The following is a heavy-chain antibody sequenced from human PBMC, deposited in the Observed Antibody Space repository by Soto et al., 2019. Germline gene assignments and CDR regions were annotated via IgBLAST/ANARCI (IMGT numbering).Heavy chain of an antibody. D-gene: IGHD2-15*01. V-gene: IGHV4-31*03. J-gene: IGHJ4*02. CDR2: IYYSGST. CDR1: GGSISSGGYY. Sequence: SETLSLTCTVSGGSISSGGYYWSWIRQHPGKGLEWIGYIYYSGSTYYNPSLKSRVTISVDTSKNQFSLKLSSVTAADTAVYYCARWAQVGSGLRYWGQGTLVTVSS. CDR3: ARWAQVGSGLRY.